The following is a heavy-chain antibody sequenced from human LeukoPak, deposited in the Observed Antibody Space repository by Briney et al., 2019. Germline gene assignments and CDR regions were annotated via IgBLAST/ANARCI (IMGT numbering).Heavy chain of an antibody. V-gene: IGHV4-59*01. CDR2: IYYSGST. CDR1: GGSISSYY. J-gene: IGHJ3*02. CDR3: AXXAIVPAAKRWGAFDI. Sequence: SETLSLTCTVSGGSISSYYWSWIRQPPGKGLEWIGYIYYSGSTNYNPSLKSRVTISVDTSKNQFSLKLSSVTAADTAVYYCAXXAIVPAAKRWGAFDIWGQGTMVTVSS. D-gene: IGHD2-2*01.